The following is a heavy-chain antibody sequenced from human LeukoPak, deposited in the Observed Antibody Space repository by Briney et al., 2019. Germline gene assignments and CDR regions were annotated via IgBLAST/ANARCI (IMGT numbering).Heavy chain of an antibody. V-gene: IGHV3-7*02. CDR2: IKQDGSEK. J-gene: IGHJ4*02. CDR3: ARVGYPFEY. CDR1: GFTFSRFW. Sequence: PGGSLRLSCAASGFTFSRFWMSWVRQAPGKGLEWVANIKQDGSEKYYVDSVKGRFTISRDNAKNSLYLQMNSLRAEDTAVYYCARVGYPFEYWGQGTLVTVSS. D-gene: IGHD5-12*01.